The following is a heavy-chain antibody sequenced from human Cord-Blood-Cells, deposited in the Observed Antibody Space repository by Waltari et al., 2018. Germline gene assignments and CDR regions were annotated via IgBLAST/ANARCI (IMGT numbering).Heavy chain of an antibody. V-gene: IGHV1-69*06. CDR1: GGTFSSYA. J-gene: IGHJ5*02. D-gene: IGHD3-3*01. Sequence: VQLVQSGAEVKKPGSSVKVSCKASGGTFSSYALSWVRQAPGQGLEWMRGIIPIFGTANYAQKVQGRVTITADKSTSTAYMELSSLRSEDTSVYYCARSYDFWSGYNWFDPWGQGTLVTVSS. CDR3: ARSYDFWSGYNWFDP. CDR2: IIPIFGTA.